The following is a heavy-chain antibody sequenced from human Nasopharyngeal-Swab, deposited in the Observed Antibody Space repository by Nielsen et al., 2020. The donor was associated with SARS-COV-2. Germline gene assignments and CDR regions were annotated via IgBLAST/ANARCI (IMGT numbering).Heavy chain of an antibody. V-gene: IGHV4-39*01. CDR3: ARHIESVAVGRAFDI. J-gene: IGHJ3*02. CDR2: IYYSGST. Sequence: SETLSLTCTVSGGSISSSSYYWGWIRQPPGKGLEWIGTIYYSGSTYCNPSLKSRVTISVDTSKNQFSLKLSSVTAADTAVYYCARHIESVAVGRAFDIWGQGTMVTVSS. CDR1: GGSISSSSYY. D-gene: IGHD6-19*01.